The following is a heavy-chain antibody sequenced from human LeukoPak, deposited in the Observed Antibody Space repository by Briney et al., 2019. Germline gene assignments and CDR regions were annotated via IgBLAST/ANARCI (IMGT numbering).Heavy chain of an antibody. D-gene: IGHD3/OR15-3a*01. CDR1: GFPFISYS. V-gene: IGHV3-21*01. J-gene: IGHJ4*02. Sequence: PGGSLRLSCAASGFPFISYSMNWVRQAPGKGLEWVSCITTGSSYIYYADSVKGRFTISRDNTKNSLFLQMNSLRAEDTAVYYCARLIYDYWGQGTLVTVSS. CDR3: ARLIYDY. CDR2: ITTGSSYI.